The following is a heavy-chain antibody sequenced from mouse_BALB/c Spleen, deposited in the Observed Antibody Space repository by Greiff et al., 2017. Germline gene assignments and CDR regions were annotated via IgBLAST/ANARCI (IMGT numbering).Heavy chain of an antibody. CDR3: ARGTGDYFDY. Sequence: EVMLVESGGGLVKLGGSLKLSCAASGFTFSSYYMSWVRQTPEKRLELVAAINSNGGSTYYPDTVKGRFTISRDNAKNTLYLQMSSLKSEDTALYYCARGTGDYFDYWGQGTTLTVSS. CDR1: GFTFSSYY. V-gene: IGHV5-6-2*01. D-gene: IGHD4-1*01. J-gene: IGHJ2*01. CDR2: INSNGGST.